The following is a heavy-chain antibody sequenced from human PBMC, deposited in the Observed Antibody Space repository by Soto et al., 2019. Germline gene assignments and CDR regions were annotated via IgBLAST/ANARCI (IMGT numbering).Heavy chain of an antibody. Sequence: PGGSLKLYCAASGFTFSSYWMSWVRQAPGKGLEWVANIKQDGSEKYYVDSVKGRFTISRDNAKNSLYLQMNSLRAEDTAVYYRARAQAALGYFDYWGQGTLVTVSS. V-gene: IGHV3-7*01. J-gene: IGHJ4*02. CDR3: ARAQAALGYFDY. CDR1: GFTFSSYW. CDR2: IKQDGSEK.